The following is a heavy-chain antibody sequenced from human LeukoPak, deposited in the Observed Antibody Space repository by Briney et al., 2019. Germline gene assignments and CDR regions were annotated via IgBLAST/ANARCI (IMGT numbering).Heavy chain of an antibody. D-gene: IGHD6-13*01. CDR2: ISWNSGSI. V-gene: IGHV3-9*01. CDR1: GFTFDDYA. Sequence: GRSLRLSCAASGFTFDDYAMHWVRQAPGKGLEWVSGISWNSGSIGHADSVKGRFTISRDNAKNSLYLQMNSLRAEDTALYYCAKDTDGAAAGTTWGHWGQGTLVTVSS. CDR3: AKDTDGAAAGTTWGH. J-gene: IGHJ4*02.